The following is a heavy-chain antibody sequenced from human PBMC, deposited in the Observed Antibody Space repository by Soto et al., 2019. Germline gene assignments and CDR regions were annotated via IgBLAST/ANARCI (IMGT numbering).Heavy chain of an antibody. CDR2: IIPIFGTA. V-gene: IGHV1-69*01. D-gene: IGHD6-13*01. CDR3: ARALTSAVAAVLIEGYYYGMDV. CDR1: GGTFSSYA. Sequence: QVQLVQSGAEVKKPGSSVKVSCKASGGTFSSYAISWVRQAPGQGLEWMGGIIPIFGTANYAQKFQGRVTITADESTSTAYMELSSLRSEDTAVYYCARALTSAVAAVLIEGYYYGMDVWGQGTTVTVSS. J-gene: IGHJ6*02.